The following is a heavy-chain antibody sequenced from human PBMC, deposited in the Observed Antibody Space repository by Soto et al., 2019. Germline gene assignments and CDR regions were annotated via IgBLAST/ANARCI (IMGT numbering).Heavy chain of an antibody. D-gene: IGHD3-3*01. CDR3: TRDRIYDFLLEGGDAFDI. V-gene: IGHV3-49*03. Sequence: GGSLRLSCTASGFTFGDYAMSWFRQAPGKGLEWVGFIRSKAYGGTTEYAASVKGRFTISRDDSKSIAYLQMNSLKTEDTAVYYCTRDRIYDFLLEGGDAFDIWGQGTMVTVSS. CDR1: GFTFGDYA. CDR2: IRSKAYGGTT. J-gene: IGHJ3*02.